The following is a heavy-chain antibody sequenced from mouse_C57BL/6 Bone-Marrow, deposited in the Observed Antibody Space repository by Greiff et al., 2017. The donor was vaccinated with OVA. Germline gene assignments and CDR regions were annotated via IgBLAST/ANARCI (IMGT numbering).Heavy chain of an antibody. CDR2: ISNGGGST. Sequence: EVQLQESGGGLVQPGGSLKLSCAASGFTFSDYYMYWVRQTPEKRLEWVAYISNGGGSTYYPDTVKGRFTISRDNAKNTLYLQMSRLKSEDTAMYYCARKDYSNWNYAMDYWGQGTSVTVSS. J-gene: IGHJ4*01. V-gene: IGHV5-12*01. CDR1: GFTFSDYY. D-gene: IGHD2-5*01. CDR3: ARKDYSNWNYAMDY.